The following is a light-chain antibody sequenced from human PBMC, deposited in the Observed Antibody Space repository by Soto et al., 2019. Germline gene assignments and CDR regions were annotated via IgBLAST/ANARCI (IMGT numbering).Light chain of an antibody. CDR2: YAS. CDR3: QHYSNWPPT. Sequence: EMMMTQSPATLSVSPGERVTLSCRASESVHRNLAWYQQKPGQGPSLLIYYASTRATGVPDSFTGSASGTEFTLTISSLPSEDFGVYHCQHYSNWPPTFGPGTKVEIK. J-gene: IGKJ3*01. V-gene: IGKV3-15*01. CDR1: ESVHRN.